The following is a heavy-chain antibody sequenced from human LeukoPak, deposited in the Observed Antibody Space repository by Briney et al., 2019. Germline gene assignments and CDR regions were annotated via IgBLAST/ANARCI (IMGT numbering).Heavy chain of an antibody. V-gene: IGHV3-33*08. J-gene: IGHJ4*02. CDR2: IWYDGTNK. Sequence: GGSLRLSCAASGFTFSSYAMSWVRQAPGKGLEWVAVIWYDGTNKYYADSVKGRFTISRDNSKNTLFLQMSGLRAEDTAVYYCARAAYDSSGYLTLWGQGTLVTVSS. CDR1: GFTFSSYA. D-gene: IGHD3-22*01. CDR3: ARAAYDSSGYLTL.